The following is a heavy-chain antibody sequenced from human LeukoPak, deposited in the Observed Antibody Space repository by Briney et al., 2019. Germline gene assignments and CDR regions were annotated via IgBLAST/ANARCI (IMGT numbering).Heavy chain of an antibody. D-gene: IGHD3-3*01. J-gene: IGHJ6*03. Sequence: SETLSPTCTVSGGSISNYYWSWIRQPAGKGLEWIGHIYTSGNTNYNPSLKSRFTLSVDTSKNQFSLKLSSVTAADTAVYYCARVQGGDFWSGFQRYYKYHMDVWGKGTTVTVSS. CDR2: IYTSGNT. V-gene: IGHV4-4*07. CDR1: GGSISNYY. CDR3: ARVQGGDFWSGFQRYYKYHMDV.